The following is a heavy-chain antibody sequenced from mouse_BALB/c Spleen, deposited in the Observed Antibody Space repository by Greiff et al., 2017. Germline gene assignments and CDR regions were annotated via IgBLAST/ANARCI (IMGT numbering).Heavy chain of an antibody. CDR3: ARDGGYGYGFAY. Sequence: QVQLKESGPGLVAPSQSLSITCTVSGFSLTSYGVHWVRQPPGKGLEWLGVIWAGGSTNYNSALMSRLSISKDNSKSQVFLKMNSLQTDDTAMYYCARDGGYGYGFAYRGQGTLVTVSA. CDR2: IWAGGST. J-gene: IGHJ3*01. V-gene: IGHV2-9*02. CDR1: GFSLTSYG. D-gene: IGHD1-2*01.